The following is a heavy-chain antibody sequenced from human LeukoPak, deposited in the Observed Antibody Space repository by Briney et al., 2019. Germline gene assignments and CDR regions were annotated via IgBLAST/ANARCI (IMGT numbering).Heavy chain of an antibody. CDR1: GFTFFSYA. CDR2: ISGSGGST. D-gene: IGHD5-18*01. CDR3: AKRDTAMVQAFFDY. V-gene: IGHV3-23*01. Sequence: PGGALRISFAGPGFTFFSYALSWGRPGPGKGVGGGSAISGSGGSTYYADSVKGRFTISRDNSKNTLYLQMNSLRAEDTAVYYCAKRDTAMVQAFFDYWGQGTLLTVSS. J-gene: IGHJ4*02.